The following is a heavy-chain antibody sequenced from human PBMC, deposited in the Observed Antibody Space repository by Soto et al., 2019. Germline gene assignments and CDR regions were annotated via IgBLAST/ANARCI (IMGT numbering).Heavy chain of an antibody. CDR3: EFGSYGGGSYYTGY. V-gene: IGHV3-64*01. J-gene: IGHJ4*02. CDR1: GFTFSSYD. CDR2: ISSDGSSS. D-gene: IGHD3-10*01. Sequence: EVQLVESGGGLVQPGGSLRLSCAASGFTFSSYDMHWVRQAPGKGLEYVSAISSDGSSSYYANAVKGRCTSSRDNTKNTMNLQMGSMRAEDTDVYYWEFGSYGGGSYYTGYWGQGTLVTVSS.